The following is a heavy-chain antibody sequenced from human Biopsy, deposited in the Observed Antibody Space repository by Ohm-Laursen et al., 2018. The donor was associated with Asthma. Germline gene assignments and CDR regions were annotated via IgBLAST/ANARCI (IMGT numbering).Heavy chain of an antibody. V-gene: IGHV4-39*01. CDR3: VRHQYSSSWSTLDY. D-gene: IGHD3-22*01. Sequence: SDTLSLTCAVSGGSITSSSYYWGWIRQPPGKGMEWIGSMYHSGSPYYHPSLKSRATISVDTSKNQLSLKMSSVTAADTAVYFCVRHQYSSSWSTLDYWGQGALVIVSS. J-gene: IGHJ4*02. CDR1: GGSITSSSYY. CDR2: MYHSGSP.